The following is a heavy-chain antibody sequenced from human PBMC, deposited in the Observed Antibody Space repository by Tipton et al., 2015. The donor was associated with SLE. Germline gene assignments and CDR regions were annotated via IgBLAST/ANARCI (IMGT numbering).Heavy chain of an antibody. CDR3: AREGGADLGYLDL. J-gene: IGHJ2*01. CDR2: ITYSAGFT. CDR1: GFTFSSYA. Sequence: SLRLSCAASGFTFSSYAMSWVRQAPGQGLEWVSVITYSAGFTYYADSVKGRFTISRDDSKDTLYLQMNSLRAGDTAVYYCAREGGADLGYLDLWGRGTPVTVSS. V-gene: IGHV3-23*01.